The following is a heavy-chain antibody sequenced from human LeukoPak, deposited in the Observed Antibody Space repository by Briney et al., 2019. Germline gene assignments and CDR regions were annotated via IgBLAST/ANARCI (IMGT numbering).Heavy chain of an antibody. CDR2: MYYSG. Sequence: SETLSLTCTVSGGSISSSSNYWGWVRQPPGKGLEWIGSMYYSGSHNPSLESRVTISVDTSKNEFSLKLGSVTAADTAVYYCARYMVASMREQWGQGTLVTVSS. J-gene: IGHJ4*02. CDR1: GGSISSSSNY. V-gene: IGHV4-39*01. D-gene: IGHD5-12*01. CDR3: ARYMVASMREQ.